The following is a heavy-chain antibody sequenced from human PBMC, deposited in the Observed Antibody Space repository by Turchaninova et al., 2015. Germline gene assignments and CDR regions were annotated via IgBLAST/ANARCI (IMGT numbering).Heavy chain of an antibody. CDR2: ISNDGSNK. CDR3: AKGQWLVTSQAFDI. CDR1: GLQIGRYG. V-gene: IGHV3-30*18. Sequence: QVQLVESGGGGVQPGGFRRYSWAGMGLQIGRYGMNGDRQASGKGMEWVAVISNDGSNKYYADSVKGRFTISRDNSKNTLYLQMNSLRAEDTAVYYCAKGQWLVTSQAFDIWGQGTMVTVSS. D-gene: IGHD6-19*01. J-gene: IGHJ3*02.